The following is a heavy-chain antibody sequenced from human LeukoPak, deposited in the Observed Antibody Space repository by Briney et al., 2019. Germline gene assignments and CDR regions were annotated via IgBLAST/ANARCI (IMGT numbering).Heavy chain of an antibody. J-gene: IGHJ5*02. CDR3: ARGIASTSCYGPSCNWFDP. V-gene: IGHV1-2*02. CDR1: GYTFTGYY. CDR2: INPNSGGT. D-gene: IGHD2-2*01. Sequence: ASVKVSCKASGYTFTGYYMHWVRQAPGQGLEWMGWINPNSGGTNYAQKFQGRVTMTRDTPISTAYMELGSLRSDDTAIYYCARGIASTSCYGPSCNWFDPWGQGTLVTVSS.